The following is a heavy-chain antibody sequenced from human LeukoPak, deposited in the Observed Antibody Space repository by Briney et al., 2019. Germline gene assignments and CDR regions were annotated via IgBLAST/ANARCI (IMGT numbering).Heavy chain of an antibody. CDR3: ARADWDTAMIDY. CDR1: GFHFTTYW. V-gene: IGHV3-7*01. D-gene: IGHD5-18*01. J-gene: IGHJ4*02. CDR2: IKQDGSEK. Sequence: GGSLRLSCAASGFHFTTYWMGWVRQAPGKGLEWVANIKQDGSEKYYVDSVKGRFTISRDNAKNSLSLQMNSLRAEDTAVYYCARADWDTAMIDYWGQGTLVTVSS.